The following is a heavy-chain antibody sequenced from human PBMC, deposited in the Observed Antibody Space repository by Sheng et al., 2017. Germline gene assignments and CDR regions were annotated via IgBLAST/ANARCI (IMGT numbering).Heavy chain of an antibody. CDR1: GGSFSGYY. D-gene: IGHD2-2*02. J-gene: IGHJ5*02. V-gene: IGHV4-34*01. CDR2: INHSGST. Sequence: QVQLQQWGAGLLKPSETLSLTCAVYGGSFSGYYWSWIRQPPGKGLEWIGEINHSGSTNYNPSLKSRVTISVDTSKNQFSLKLSSVTAADTAVYYCARGQRRYQLLYPWFDPWGQGTLVTVSS. CDR3: ARGQRRYQLLYPWFDP.